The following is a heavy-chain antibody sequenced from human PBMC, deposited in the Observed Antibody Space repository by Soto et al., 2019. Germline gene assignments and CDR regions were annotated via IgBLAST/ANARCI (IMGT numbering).Heavy chain of an antibody. V-gene: IGHV1-46*01. D-gene: IGHD4-17*01. CDR2: IDPSGART. Sequence: QVQVQQSGAEVKEPGASARISCKASGYTFISYYMHWVRQAPGQGLEWMGIIDPSGARTTYAQRFRGRVTMTWGTSRSTVYMDMTSLRPDDTAVYFCATTIIYGDPGDYWGQGNVVSVSS. J-gene: IGHJ4*02. CDR1: GYTFISYY. CDR3: ATTIIYGDPGDY.